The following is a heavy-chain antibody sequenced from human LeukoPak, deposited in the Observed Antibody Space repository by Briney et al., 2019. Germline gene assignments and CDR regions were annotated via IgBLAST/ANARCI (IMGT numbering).Heavy chain of an antibody. CDR3: ARVLWGYCSGGSCYGDYGMDV. V-gene: IGHV4-59*01. Sequence: SETLSLTCTVSGGSISSYYWSWIRQPPGKGLEWIGYIYYSGSTNYNPSLKRRVTISVDTSKNQFSLKLSSVTAADTAVYYCARVLWGYCSGGSCYGDYGMDVWGKGTTVTVSS. J-gene: IGHJ6*04. D-gene: IGHD2-15*01. CDR1: GGSISSYY. CDR2: IYYSGST.